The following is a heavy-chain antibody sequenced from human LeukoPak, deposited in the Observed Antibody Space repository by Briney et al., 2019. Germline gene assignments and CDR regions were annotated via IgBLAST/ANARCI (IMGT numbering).Heavy chain of an antibody. D-gene: IGHD1-26*01. J-gene: IGHJ4*02. CDR2: ITSDGSSI. V-gene: IGHV3-74*01. CDR3: ASGRLVGAPDY. CDR1: GFTFSSYW. Sequence: PGGSLRLSCAASGFTFSSYWMNWVRQPPGKGLVWVSRITSDGSSIGYADSVKGRFSTSRDNAKNTLYLQMNSLRAEDTAVYYCASGRLVGAPDYWGQGTLVTVSS.